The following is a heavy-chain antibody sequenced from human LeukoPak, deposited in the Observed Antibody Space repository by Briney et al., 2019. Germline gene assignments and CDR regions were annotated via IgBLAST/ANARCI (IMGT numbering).Heavy chain of an antibody. V-gene: IGHV3-48*04. J-gene: IGHJ4*02. Sequence: GGSLRLSCAASGFTFSRYSMNWVRQAPGKGLEWVSYISSSNSTIYYADSVKGRFTISRDNAKNSLYLQMNSLRAEDTAVYYCAREGSLFSRNFDYWGQGTLVTVSS. D-gene: IGHD1-26*01. CDR3: AREGSLFSRNFDY. CDR2: ISSSNSTI. CDR1: GFTFSRYS.